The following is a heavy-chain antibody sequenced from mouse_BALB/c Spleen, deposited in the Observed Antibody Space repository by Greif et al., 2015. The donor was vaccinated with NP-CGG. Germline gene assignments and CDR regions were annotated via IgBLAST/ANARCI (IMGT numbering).Heavy chain of an antibody. Sequence: QVQLKQSGAELVKPGASVKLSCKASGYTFTSYWMHWVKQRPGQGLEWIGEINPSNGRTNYNEKFKSKATLTVDKSSSTAYMQLSSLTSEDSAVYYCARGDDYDDDDDVAWFAYWGQGTLVTVSA. CDR1: GYTFTSYW. V-gene: IGHV1S81*02. J-gene: IGHJ3*01. CDR2: INPSNGRT. CDR3: ARGDDYDDDDDVAWFAY. D-gene: IGHD2-4*01.